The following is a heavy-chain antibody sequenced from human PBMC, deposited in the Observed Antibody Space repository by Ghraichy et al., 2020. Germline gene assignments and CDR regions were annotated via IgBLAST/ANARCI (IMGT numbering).Heavy chain of an antibody. CDR3: AREGPRGSDAFDI. V-gene: IGHV3-30*04. CDR2: ISYDGSNK. Sequence: GGSLRLSCAASGFTFSSYAMHWVRQAPGKGLEWVAVISYDGSNKYYADSVKGRFTISRDNSKNTLYLQMNSLRAEDTAVYYCAREGPRGSDAFDIWGQGTMVTVSS. J-gene: IGHJ3*02. CDR1: GFTFSSYA. D-gene: IGHD3-10*01.